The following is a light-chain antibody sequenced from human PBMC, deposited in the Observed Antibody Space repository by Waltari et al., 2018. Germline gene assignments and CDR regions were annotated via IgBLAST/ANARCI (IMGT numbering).Light chain of an antibody. Sequence: EVVLTQSPGTLSLSPGERATLFCRASQSVNNNYVAWYQQRPGQAPRFLISAASSRASGIPARFSGSGSGTDFTLTISRVESEDFAIYFCQQYGHSPRTFGQGTKVEIK. CDR2: AAS. CDR1: QSVNNNY. V-gene: IGKV3-20*01. CDR3: QQYGHSPRT. J-gene: IGKJ1*01.